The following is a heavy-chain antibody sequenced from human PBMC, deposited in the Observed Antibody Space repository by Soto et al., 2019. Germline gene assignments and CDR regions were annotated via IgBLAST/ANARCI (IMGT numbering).Heavy chain of an antibody. Sequence: GASVKVSCKASGYTFTSYDINWVRQATGQGLEWMGRMNPNSGNTGYAQKFQGRVTMTRNTSISTAYMELSSLRSEDTAVYYCARVGSYYYDSSGSPQFDYWGQGTLVTVSS. CDR3: ARVGSYYYDSSGSPQFDY. CDR1: GYTFTSYD. J-gene: IGHJ4*02. D-gene: IGHD3-22*01. V-gene: IGHV1-8*01. CDR2: MNPNSGNT.